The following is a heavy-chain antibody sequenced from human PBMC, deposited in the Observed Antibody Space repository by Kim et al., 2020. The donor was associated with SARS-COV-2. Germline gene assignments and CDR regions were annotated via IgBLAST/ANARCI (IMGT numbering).Heavy chain of an antibody. D-gene: IGHD3-22*01. V-gene: IGHV4-39*01. J-gene: IGHJ4*02. Sequence: SRVTISVDTSKNQFSLKLSSVTAADTAVYYCASRAESDSSGYYGTSLFDYWGQGTLVTVSS. CDR3: ASRAESDSSGYYGTSLFDY.